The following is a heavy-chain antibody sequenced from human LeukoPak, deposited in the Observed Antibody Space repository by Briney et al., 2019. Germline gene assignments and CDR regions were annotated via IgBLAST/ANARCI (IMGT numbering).Heavy chain of an antibody. CDR1: GFTFSDYY. V-gene: IGHV3-11*01. CDR2: ISSSGSTI. Sequence: GGSLRLSCAASGFTFSDYYMSWIRQAPGKGLEWVSYISSSGSTIYYADSVKGRFTISRDNAKSSLYLQMNNLRAGDTAMYYCAREHDSAYDYWGQGILVTVSS. D-gene: IGHD5-12*01. J-gene: IGHJ4*02. CDR3: AREHDSAYDY.